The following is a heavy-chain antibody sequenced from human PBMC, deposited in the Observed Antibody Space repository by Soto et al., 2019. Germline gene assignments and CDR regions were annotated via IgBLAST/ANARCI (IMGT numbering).Heavy chain of an antibody. V-gene: IGHV1-18*01. Sequence: GASVKVSCKASGYRFTSYGISWVRQAPGQGLEWLGWISAYDDNTKYAQTLQGRVSMSTDTSTNTVYMELRSLRSDDTAMYYCARGGYYDSSGSRNYHYYGMNVWGQGTTVTVAS. J-gene: IGHJ6*02. CDR3: ARGGYYDSSGSRNYHYYGMNV. CDR1: GYRFTSYG. D-gene: IGHD3-22*01. CDR2: ISAYDDNT.